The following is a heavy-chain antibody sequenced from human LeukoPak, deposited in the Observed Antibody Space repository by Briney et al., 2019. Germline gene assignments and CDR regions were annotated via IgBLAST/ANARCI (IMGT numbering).Heavy chain of an antibody. CDR3: ATGSYSGSLDY. V-gene: IGHV4-38-2*01. Sequence: SETLSLTCAVSGYSLGSGFYCGWVRAPPGKGLEWIGNMYHTGKIYYKQSLRRRITISEDNAKNSFCLTVDSVRAADTGVYYCATGSYSGSLDYWGQGILVTVSS. CDR2: MYHTGKI. D-gene: IGHD1-26*01. CDR1: GYSLGSGFY. J-gene: IGHJ4*02.